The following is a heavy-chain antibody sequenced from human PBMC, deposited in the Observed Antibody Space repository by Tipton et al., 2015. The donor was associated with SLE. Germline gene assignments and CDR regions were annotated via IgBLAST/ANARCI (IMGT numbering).Heavy chain of an antibody. D-gene: IGHD2-2*03. J-gene: IGHJ6*02. CDR2: ISGSGGST. Sequence: SLRLSCAASGFTFSSYSMNWVRQAPGKGLEWVSAISGSGGSTYYADSVKGRFTISRDNSKNTLYLQMNSLRAEDTAVYYCAKDGSYGMDVWGQGTTVTVSS. CDR3: AKDGSYGMDV. V-gene: IGHV3-23*01. CDR1: GFTFSSYS.